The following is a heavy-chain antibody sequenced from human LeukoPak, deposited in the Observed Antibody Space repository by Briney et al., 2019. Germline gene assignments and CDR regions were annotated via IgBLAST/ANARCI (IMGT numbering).Heavy chain of an antibody. CDR2: INHNGNVN. J-gene: IGHJ6*02. CDR1: GFTFSSYW. CDR3: ARDARGGYQLPHYGMDV. D-gene: IGHD2-2*01. Sequence: GGSLRLSCAASGFTFSSYWMNWARQAPGKGLEWVASINHNGNVNYYVDSVKGRFTISRDNAKNSLYLQMNSLRAEDTAVYYCARDARGGYQLPHYGMDVWGQGTTVTVSS. V-gene: IGHV3-7*01.